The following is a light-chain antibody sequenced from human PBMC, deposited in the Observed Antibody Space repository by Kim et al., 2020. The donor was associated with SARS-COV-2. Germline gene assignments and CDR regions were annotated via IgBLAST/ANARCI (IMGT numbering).Light chain of an antibody. V-gene: IGKV3-11*01. CDR3: QQRSNWPLT. CDR1: HSVNTY. CDR2: DAS. Sequence: PGESATLSCRASHSVNTYLAWYQQRPDQSPRLLIFDASNRAPGIPARFSGSGSGTDFTLTISSLEPEDFAIYYCQQRSNWPLTFGGGTKVDIK. J-gene: IGKJ4*01.